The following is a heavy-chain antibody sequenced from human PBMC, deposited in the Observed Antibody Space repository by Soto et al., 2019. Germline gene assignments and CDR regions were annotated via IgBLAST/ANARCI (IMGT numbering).Heavy chain of an antibody. Sequence: QVQLVESGGGVVQPGKSLRLSCAASGLTFSSYGMHWVRQAPGKGLEWVALIWYDGSNKYYADSVKGRFTISRDNSKSTLYLQMNSLRAEDTAVYYCAKGSGSFNYYYYYYMDVWGKGTTVTVSS. D-gene: IGHD3-10*01. J-gene: IGHJ6*03. V-gene: IGHV3-33*06. CDR1: GLTFSSYG. CDR2: IWYDGSNK. CDR3: AKGSGSFNYYYYYYMDV.